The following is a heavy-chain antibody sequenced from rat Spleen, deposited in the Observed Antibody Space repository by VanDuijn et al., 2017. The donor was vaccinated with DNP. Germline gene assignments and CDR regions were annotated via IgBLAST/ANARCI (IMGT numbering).Heavy chain of an antibody. V-gene: IGHV5-7*01. CDR2: ISPSGSRP. D-gene: IGHD1-6*01. CDR1: GFTFSDYN. Sequence: EVQLVESGGDLVQPGRSLKLSCAASGFTFSDYNMAWVRQAPKKGLEWVAAISPSGSRPYSPDSVKGRFTISRDTAKSSLYLQMTSLKSEDTATYYCTRRYGYGWGQGVMVTVSS. CDR3: TRRYGYG. J-gene: IGHJ2*01.